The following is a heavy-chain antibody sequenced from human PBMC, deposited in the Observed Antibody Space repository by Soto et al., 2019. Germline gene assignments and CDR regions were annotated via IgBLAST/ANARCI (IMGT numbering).Heavy chain of an antibody. D-gene: IGHD5-18*01. Sequence: QVQLVESGGGVVQPGRSLRLSCAASGFTFSSYGMHWVRQAPGKGLEWVAVISYDGSNKYYADSVKGRFTISRDNSKNPLYLQMNSLRAEDTAVYYCAKDLGMVTVGTPGDGMDVWGQGTTVTGSS. CDR1: GFTFSSYG. CDR2: ISYDGSNK. J-gene: IGHJ6*02. CDR3: AKDLGMVTVGTPGDGMDV. V-gene: IGHV3-30*18.